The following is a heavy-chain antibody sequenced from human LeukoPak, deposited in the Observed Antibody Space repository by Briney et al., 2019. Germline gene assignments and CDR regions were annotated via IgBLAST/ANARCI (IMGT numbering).Heavy chain of an antibody. CDR1: GGSISSSSYY. D-gene: IGHD6-6*01. J-gene: IGHJ6*03. CDR3: ARESSSSTDYYYYYMDV. V-gene: IGHV4-39*07. Sequence: SETLSLTCTVSGGSISSSSYYWGWIRQPPGKGLEWIGSIYYSGSTYYNPSLKSRVTISVDTSKNQFSLKLSSVTAADTAVYYCARESSSSTDYYYYYMDVWGKGTTVTVSS. CDR2: IYYSGST.